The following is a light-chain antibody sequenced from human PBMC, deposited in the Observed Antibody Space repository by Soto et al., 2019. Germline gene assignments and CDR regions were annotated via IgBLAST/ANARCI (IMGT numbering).Light chain of an antibody. J-gene: IGKJ4*01. CDR2: DAS. CDR1: HNVNND. Sequence: EIVLTQSPVTLSLSPGERATLSCRASHNVNNDLLWYQQKPGQSPRLLISDASTRATGIPARFSGSGSGTDFLLTISSLEPEDFAVYYCQQRSKWPLTFGGGTRVEIK. CDR3: QQRSKWPLT. V-gene: IGKV3-11*01.